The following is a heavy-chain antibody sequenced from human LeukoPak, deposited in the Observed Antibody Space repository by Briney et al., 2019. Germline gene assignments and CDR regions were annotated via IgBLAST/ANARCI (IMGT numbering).Heavy chain of an antibody. CDR3: ARDITIFGVVISWFDP. V-gene: IGHV1-18*01. CDR2: IGAYNGNT. D-gene: IGHD3-3*01. J-gene: IGHJ5*02. Sequence: ASVKVSCKASGYTFTSYGISWVRQAPGQGLEWMGWIGAYNGNTNYAQELQGRVTMTTDTSTSTAYMELRSLRSDDTAVYYCARDITIFGVVISWFDPWGQGTLVTVSS. CDR1: GYTFTSYG.